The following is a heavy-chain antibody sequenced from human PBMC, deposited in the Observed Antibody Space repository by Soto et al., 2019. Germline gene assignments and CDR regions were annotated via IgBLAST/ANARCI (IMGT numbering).Heavy chain of an antibody. CDR3: ARAGHPNWGPGDYYYGMDV. CDR1: GFTFRSYR. V-gene: IGHV3-21*01. J-gene: IGHJ6*02. D-gene: IGHD7-27*01. Sequence: GGSLRLSCAASGFTFRSYRMNWVRQAPGKGLEWVSSISSSSSYIYYADSVKGRFTISRDNAKNSLYLQMNSLRAEDTAVYYCARAGHPNWGPGDYYYGMDVWGQGTTVTVSS. CDR2: ISSSSSYI.